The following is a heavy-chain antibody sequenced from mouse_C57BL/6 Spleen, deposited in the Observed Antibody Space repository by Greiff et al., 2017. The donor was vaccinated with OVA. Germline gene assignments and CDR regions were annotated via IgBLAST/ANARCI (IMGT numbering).Heavy chain of an antibody. Sequence: EVQLQQSGPGMVKPSQSLSLTCTVTGYSITSGYDWHWIRHFPGNKLEWMGYISYSGSTNYNPSLKSRISITHDTSKNHFFLKLNSVTTEDTATYYCARDGDGYGFDYWGQGTTLTVSS. V-gene: IGHV3-1*01. J-gene: IGHJ2*01. D-gene: IGHD2-3*01. CDR2: ISYSGST. CDR1: GYSITSGYD. CDR3: ARDGDGYGFDY.